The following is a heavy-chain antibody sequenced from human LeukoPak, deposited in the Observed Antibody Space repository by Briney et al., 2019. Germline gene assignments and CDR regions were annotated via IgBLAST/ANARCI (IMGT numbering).Heavy chain of an antibody. D-gene: IGHD3-22*01. CDR3: AKDRDSSGYYYSWFDP. CDR2: ISGSCGST. V-gene: IGHV3-23*01. Sequence: GGSLRLSCAASGFTFSSYAMSWVRQAPGKGLEWVSAISGSCGSTYYADSVKGRFTISRDNSKNTLYLQMNSLRAEDTAVYYCAKDRDSSGYYYSWFDPWGQGTLVTVSS. J-gene: IGHJ5*02. CDR1: GFTFSSYA.